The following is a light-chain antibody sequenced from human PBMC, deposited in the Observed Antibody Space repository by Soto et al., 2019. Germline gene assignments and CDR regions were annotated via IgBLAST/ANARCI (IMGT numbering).Light chain of an antibody. CDR2: GAS. V-gene: IGKV3-20*01. CDR3: QQYGSSPVT. J-gene: IGKJ5*01. Sequence: EFVVTRAPAILPLTPAEFLALSVMAGKRVSSSYLAWYQQKPGQAPRLLIYGASSGATGVPARFSGSGSGTEFTLTISSLQSEDFAVYYCQQYGSSPVTFGQGTRLEI. CDR1: KRVSSSY.